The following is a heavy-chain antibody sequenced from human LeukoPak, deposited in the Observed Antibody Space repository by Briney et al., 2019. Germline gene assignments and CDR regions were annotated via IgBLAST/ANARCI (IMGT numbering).Heavy chain of an antibody. CDR3: ARWGWIGAGDFLSYCFDP. D-gene: IGHD6-13*01. J-gene: IGHJ5*02. CDR1: GGSISSREW. Sequence: PSGTLSLTCAVSGGSISSREWWSWVRQPPGKGLEWIGEIFHSGSTNYNPSLKSRVTISVDKSKNQFSLKLSSVTAADTAVYFGARWGWIGAGDFLSYCFDPWGQRTLVTVSS. CDR2: IFHSGST. V-gene: IGHV4-4*02.